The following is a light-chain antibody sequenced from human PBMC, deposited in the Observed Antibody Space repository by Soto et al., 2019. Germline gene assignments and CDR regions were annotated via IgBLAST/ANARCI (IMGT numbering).Light chain of an antibody. J-gene: IGKJ1*01. Sequence: EIVMTQSPDTLSVSPGERATLSCRASQSVSSNLAWYQQKPGQAPRLLIYGASTRDTGITDRVSGSGSGTDVTLTISSLQSEDFAVYYCQQYDNWPQTFGQGTKVDIK. CDR1: QSVSSN. CDR3: QQYDNWPQT. V-gene: IGKV3-15*01. CDR2: GAS.